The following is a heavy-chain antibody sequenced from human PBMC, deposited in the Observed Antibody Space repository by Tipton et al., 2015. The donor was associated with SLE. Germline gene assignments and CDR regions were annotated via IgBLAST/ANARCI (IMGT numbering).Heavy chain of an antibody. CDR1: GGSISSGSYY. J-gene: IGHJ3*02. Sequence: TLSLTCTVSGGSISSGSYYWSWIRQPPGKGLEWIGYIYYSGSTNYNPSLKSRVTISVDTSKNQFSLKLRSVTAAATAVYYCASDRSSSCGGKAFDIWGQGTMVTVSS. CDR2: IYYSGST. CDR3: ASDRSSSCGGKAFDI. D-gene: IGHD6-13*01. V-gene: IGHV4-61*01.